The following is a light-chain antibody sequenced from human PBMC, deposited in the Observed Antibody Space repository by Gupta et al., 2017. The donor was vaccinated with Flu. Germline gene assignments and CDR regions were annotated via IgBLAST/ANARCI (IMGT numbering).Light chain of an antibody. J-gene: IGLJ2*01. CDR2: EVT. V-gene: IGLV2-14*01. Sequence: QSALTQPASVSGSPGPSITLSCTGTSSDVGGYNYVSWYQQHPAKVPKLMIYEVTDRPAGVANRFSASKSGNTASLTISGRPEEDEADYYCSSDTSSNNLVFGGGTKLTVL. CDR1: SSDVGGYNY. CDR3: SSDTSSNNLV.